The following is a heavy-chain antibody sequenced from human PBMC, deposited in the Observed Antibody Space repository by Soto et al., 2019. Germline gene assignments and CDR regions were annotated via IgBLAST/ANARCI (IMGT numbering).Heavy chain of an antibody. V-gene: IGHV3-23*01. CDR1: GFTIYRPA. CDR3: AKESPIRHFDFDY. CDR2: ISETGDGT. J-gene: IGHJ4*02. Sequence: GAPRPSCAGFGFTIYRPAFRWVRPGAGEGPEWVSGISETGDGTYYAKSVRGRFTISRDDSKNTLYLQMNSLRSEDRAVNYCAKESPIRHFDFDYWGRGTLVTVPS. D-gene: IGHD6-6*01.